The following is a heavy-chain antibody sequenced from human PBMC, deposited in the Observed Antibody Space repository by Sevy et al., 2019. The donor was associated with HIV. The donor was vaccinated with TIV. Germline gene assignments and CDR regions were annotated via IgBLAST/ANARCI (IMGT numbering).Heavy chain of an antibody. J-gene: IGHJ4*02. CDR2: INPNNGDT. V-gene: IGHV1-2*02. Sequence: ASVKVSCKASGYTFTDYYIHWVRQAPGQGLEWMGWINPNNGDTKYSQKFKGRVTMAGDTSINTAYMDLSRLRSDDTAVYYCARVWASNDYGDFDEELDDHWGQGTLVTVSS. D-gene: IGHD4-17*01. CDR1: GYTFTDYY. CDR3: ARVWASNDYGDFDEELDDH.